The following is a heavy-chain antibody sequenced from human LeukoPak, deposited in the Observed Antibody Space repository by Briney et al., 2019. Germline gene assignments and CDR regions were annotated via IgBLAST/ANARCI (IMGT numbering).Heavy chain of an antibody. CDR1: GYIFSDYW. J-gene: IGHJ4*02. CDR2: IDPASGIT. V-gene: IGHV1-2*02. CDR3: ARVGAPGGLRPYHYYY. Sequence: ASVKVFFKASGYIFSDYWIHWVRQAPGRGLECLGWIDPASGITNQPQKFQGRITVTRDTSASTVYMDLTGLTTDDTALYYCARVGAPGGLRPYHYYYWGQGTLVTVSS. D-gene: IGHD3-16*01.